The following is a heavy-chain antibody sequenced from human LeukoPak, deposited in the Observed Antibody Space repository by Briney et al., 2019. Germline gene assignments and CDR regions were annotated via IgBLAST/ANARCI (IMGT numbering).Heavy chain of an antibody. CDR1: GFTFSSYW. J-gene: IGHJ3*02. D-gene: IGHD4-17*01. V-gene: IGHV3-7*01. CDR2: IKQDGSEK. Sequence: GGSLRLSCAASGFTFSSYWMSWVRQAPGKGLEWVANIKQDGSEKYYVDSVKGRFTISRDNAKNSLYLQMNSLRAEDTAVYYCARVMTTRTASDAFDIWGQGTMVTVSS. CDR3: ARVMTTRTASDAFDI.